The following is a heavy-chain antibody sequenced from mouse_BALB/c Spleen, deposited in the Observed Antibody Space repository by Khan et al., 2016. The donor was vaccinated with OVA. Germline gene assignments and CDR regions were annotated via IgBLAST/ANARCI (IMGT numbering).Heavy chain of an antibody. CDR3: ARGGITTGYFDY. CDR2: VYPGDGNT. Sequence: QVQLQQSGTELARPGASVKLSCKASGYTFTSYWMQWVKQRPGQGLEWIGAVYPGDGNTRYTQKFKGKATLTADKSSSTAYIQRSSLASEDAAVYYWARGGITTGYFDYWGQGTTLTVSS. J-gene: IGHJ2*01. D-gene: IGHD1-1*01. CDR1: GYTFTSYW. V-gene: IGHV1-87*01.